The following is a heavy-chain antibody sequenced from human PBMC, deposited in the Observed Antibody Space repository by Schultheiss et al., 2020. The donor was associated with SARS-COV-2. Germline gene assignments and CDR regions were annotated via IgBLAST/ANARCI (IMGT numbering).Heavy chain of an antibody. V-gene: IGHV4-59*01. Sequence: GSLRLSCTVSGGSISSYCWSWIRQPPGKGLEWIGYIYYSGSTNYNPSLKSRVTISVDTSKNQFSLKLSSVTAADTAVYYCARSLHYYDSRYRFDYWGQGTLVTVSS. CDR3: ARSLHYYDSRYRFDY. CDR1: GGSISSYC. CDR2: IYYSGST. J-gene: IGHJ4*02. D-gene: IGHD3-22*01.